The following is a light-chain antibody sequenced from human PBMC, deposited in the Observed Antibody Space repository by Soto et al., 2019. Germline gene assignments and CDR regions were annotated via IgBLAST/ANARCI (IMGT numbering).Light chain of an antibody. Sequence: DIQMTQSPSTLSASVGDRVTISCRASQSINTWLAWYQHRPGNAPTLLIYKASNLEAGVASRFSGSGSGTEYTLTISSLEHDYFVNYYCQQYNRYWTFGQGTKVELK. CDR1: QSINTW. CDR3: QQYNRYWT. J-gene: IGKJ1*01. CDR2: KAS. V-gene: IGKV1-5*03.